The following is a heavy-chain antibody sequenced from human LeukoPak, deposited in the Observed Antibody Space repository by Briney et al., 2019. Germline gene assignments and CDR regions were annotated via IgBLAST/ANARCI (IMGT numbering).Heavy chain of an antibody. CDR1: GGSIRSNY. Sequence: PSETLSLTCTVSGGSIRSNYWSWIRQPAGKGLEWIGRIYTSGSTNYNPSLKSRVTMSVDTSKNQFSLKLSSVTAADTAVYYCARSAVARNNWFDPWGQGTLVTVSS. CDR3: ARSAVARNNWFDP. J-gene: IGHJ5*02. V-gene: IGHV4-4*07. D-gene: IGHD6-19*01. CDR2: IYTSGST.